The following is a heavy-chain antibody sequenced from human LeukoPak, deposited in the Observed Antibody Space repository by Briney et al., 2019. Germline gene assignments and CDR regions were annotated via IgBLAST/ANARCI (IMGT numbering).Heavy chain of an antibody. V-gene: IGHV4-39*07. CDR2: IYYSGST. J-gene: IGHJ6*03. Sequence: SETLSLTCTVSGGSISSSSYYWGWIRQPPGKGLEWIGSIYYSGSTYYNPSLKSRVTISVDTSKNQFSPKLSSVTAADTAVYYCARSSSSGYYYYYMDVWGKGTTVTVSS. CDR1: GGSISSSSYY. D-gene: IGHD6-13*01. CDR3: ARSSSSGYYYYYMDV.